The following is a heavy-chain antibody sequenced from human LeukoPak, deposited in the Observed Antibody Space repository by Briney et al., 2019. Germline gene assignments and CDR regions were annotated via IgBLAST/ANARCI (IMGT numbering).Heavy chain of an antibody. V-gene: IGHV3-21*01. CDR3: ARGLYSGYAY. CDR2: ISSSSSYI. Sequence: GSLRLSCAASGFTFSSYSVNWVRQAPGKGLEWVSSISSSSSYIYYADSVKGRFTISRDNAKNSLYLQMNSLRAEDAAVYYCARGLYSGYAYWGQGTLVTVSS. J-gene: IGHJ4*02. CDR1: GFTFSSYS. D-gene: IGHD5-12*01.